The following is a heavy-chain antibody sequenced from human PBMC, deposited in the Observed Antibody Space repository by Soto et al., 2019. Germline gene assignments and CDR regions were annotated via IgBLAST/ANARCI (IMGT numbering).Heavy chain of an antibody. CDR2: ISHDGGVK. CDR3: AKDLYGAGWYNYFDP. CDR1: GFTFSTTG. D-gene: IGHD6-19*01. Sequence: QVHLVESGGGVVQPGRSLRLSCAASGFTFSTTGMHWVRQAPGKGLEWVAMISHDGGVKHYTDSVKGRFTISRDTSNNTVYLQMHSQRPEDTAMYHCAKDLYGAGWYNYFDPWGQGTLVTVSS. J-gene: IGHJ5*02. V-gene: IGHV3-30*18.